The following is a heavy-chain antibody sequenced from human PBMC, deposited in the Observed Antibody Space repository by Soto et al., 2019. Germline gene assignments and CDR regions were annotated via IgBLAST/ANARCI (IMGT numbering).Heavy chain of an antibody. CDR2: IIPIFGTA. D-gene: IGHD3-22*01. V-gene: IGHV1-69*01. J-gene: IGHJ4*02. CDR3: ARAYYYDSSGYYSEKYYFDY. CDR1: GGTFSSYA. Sequence: QVQLVQSGAEVKKPGSSVKVSCKASGGTFSSYATSWVRQAPGQGLEWMGGIIPIFGTANYAQKFQGRVTITADESTSTPSMELSSLRSEDTAVYYCARAYYYDSSGYYSEKYYFDYWGQGTLDTVSS.